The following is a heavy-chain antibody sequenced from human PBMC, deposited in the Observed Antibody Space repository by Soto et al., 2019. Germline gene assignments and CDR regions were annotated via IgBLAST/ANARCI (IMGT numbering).Heavy chain of an antibody. CDR1: GGTFSSYA. CDR2: IIPIFGTA. Sequence: GASVKVSCKASGGTFSSYAISWVRQAPGQGLEWMGGIIPIFGTANYAQKFQGRVTITADESTSTAYMELSSLRSEDTAVYYCARGPSCRGVMSNAFEIWGQGTMVTV. D-gene: IGHD3-10*01. CDR3: ARGPSCRGVMSNAFEI. J-gene: IGHJ3*02. V-gene: IGHV1-69*13.